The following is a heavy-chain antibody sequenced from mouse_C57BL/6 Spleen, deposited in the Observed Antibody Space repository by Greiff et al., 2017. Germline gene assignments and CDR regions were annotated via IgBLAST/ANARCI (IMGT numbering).Heavy chain of an antibody. J-gene: IGHJ1*03. CDR2: ISSGSSTI. CDR3: ARDYYGSSHWYFDV. Sequence: EVQGVESGGGLVKPGGSLKLSCAASGFTFSDYGMHWVRQAPEKGLEWVAYISSGSSTIYYADTVKGRFTISRDNAKNTLFLHMTSLRSEDTAMYYCARDYYGSSHWYFDVWGTGTTVTVSS. CDR1: GFTFSDYG. V-gene: IGHV5-17*01. D-gene: IGHD1-1*01.